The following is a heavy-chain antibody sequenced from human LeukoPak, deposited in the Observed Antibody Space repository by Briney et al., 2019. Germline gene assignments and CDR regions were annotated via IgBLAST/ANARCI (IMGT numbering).Heavy chain of an antibody. Sequence: SETLSLTCTVSGYSISSGYYWGWIRQPPGKGLEWIGSIYHSGSTYYNPSLKSRVTISVDTSKNQFSLKLSSVTAADTAVYYCARGPYYDYVWGSYRNPIYFDYWGQGTLVTVSS. D-gene: IGHD3-16*02. J-gene: IGHJ4*02. CDR1: GYSISSGYY. CDR3: ARGPYYDYVWGSYRNPIYFDY. V-gene: IGHV4-38-2*02. CDR2: IYHSGST.